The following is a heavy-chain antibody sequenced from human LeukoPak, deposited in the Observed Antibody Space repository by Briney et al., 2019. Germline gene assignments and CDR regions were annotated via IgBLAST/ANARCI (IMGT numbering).Heavy chain of an antibody. D-gene: IGHD3-22*01. V-gene: IGHV4-30-2*01. J-gene: IGHJ3*02. CDR2: IYHSGST. CDR1: GGSISSGGYS. CDR3: ARVRRGGGYYYDSSGYYSRRNDAFDI. Sequence: SETLSLTCAVSGGSISSGGYSWSWIRQPPGKGLEWIGYIYHSGSTYYNPSLKSRVTISVDRSKNQFSLKLSSVTAADTAVYYCARVRRGGGYYYDSSGYYSRRNDAFDIWGQGTMVTVSS.